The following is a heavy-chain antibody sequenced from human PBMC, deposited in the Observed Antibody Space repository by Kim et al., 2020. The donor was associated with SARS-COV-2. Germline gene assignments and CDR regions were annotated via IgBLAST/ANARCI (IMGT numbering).Heavy chain of an antibody. CDR1: GGSISSSSYY. Sequence: SETLSLTCTVSGGSISSSSYYWGWIRQPPGKGLEWIGSIYYSGSTYYNSSLKSRVTISVDTSKNQFSLKLSSVTAADTAVYYCARRKTAAGSNWFDPWGQGTLVTVSS. J-gene: IGHJ5*02. CDR2: IYYSGST. D-gene: IGHD6-13*01. CDR3: ARRKTAAGSNWFDP. V-gene: IGHV4-39*01.